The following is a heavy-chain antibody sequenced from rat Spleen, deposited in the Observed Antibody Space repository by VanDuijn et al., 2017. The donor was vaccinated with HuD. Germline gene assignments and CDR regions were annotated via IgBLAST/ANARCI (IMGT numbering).Heavy chain of an antibody. D-gene: IGHD1-6*01. CDR2: ISTAGSNT. CDR3: TTWDYYDNRFDY. Sequence: VQLKESGPGLVQPSQTLSLTCTVSGFSLTSYDMHWVRQAPTKGLEWVAYISTAGSNTFYRDSVKGRFTISRDNDKSTLHLQMDSLRSEDTATYYCTTWDYYDNRFDYWGQGVMVTVSS. CDR1: GFSLTSYD. V-gene: IGHV5-27*01. J-gene: IGHJ2*01.